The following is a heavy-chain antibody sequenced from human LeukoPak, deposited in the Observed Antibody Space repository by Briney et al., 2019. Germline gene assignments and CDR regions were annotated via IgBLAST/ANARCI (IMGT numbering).Heavy chain of an antibody. V-gene: IGHV3-23*01. CDR2: ISGSGGST. D-gene: IGHD3-10*01. Sequence: GGSLRLSCAASGFTSSSYAMSWVRQAPGKGLEWVSAISGSGGSTYYADSVKGRFTISRDNSKNTLFLQMNSLRAEDTAVYYCAKGVITMVRGVNGSYFDYWGQGTLVTVSS. J-gene: IGHJ4*02. CDR1: GFTSSSYA. CDR3: AKGVITMVRGVNGSYFDY.